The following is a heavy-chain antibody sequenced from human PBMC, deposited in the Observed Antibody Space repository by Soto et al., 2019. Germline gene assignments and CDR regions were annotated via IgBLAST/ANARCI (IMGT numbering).Heavy chain of an antibody. CDR1: GFTFSSYW. Sequence: GGSLRLSCAASGFTFSSYWMSWVRQAPGKGLEWVANIKQDGSEKYYVDSVKGRFTISRDNAKNSLYLQMNSLRAEDTAVYYCARVSHCSGGSCYSGYYYYYMDVWGKGTTVTVSS. V-gene: IGHV3-7*01. J-gene: IGHJ6*03. CDR3: ARVSHCSGGSCYSGYYYYYMDV. CDR2: IKQDGSEK. D-gene: IGHD2-15*01.